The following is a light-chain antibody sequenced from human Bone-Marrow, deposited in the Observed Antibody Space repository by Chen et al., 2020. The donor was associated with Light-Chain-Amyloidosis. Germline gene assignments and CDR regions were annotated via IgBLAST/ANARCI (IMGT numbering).Light chain of an antibody. CDR3: QSADSSGTYEVI. Sequence: SYELSQPPSLSVSPGQTARLTCSGDDLPTKYAFGYQQKPGQAPVLVIHRDTKRPSGISERFSGSSSGTTATLTISGVQAEDEADYHCQSADSSGTYEVIFGGGTKLTVL. V-gene: IGLV3-25*03. CDR2: RDT. J-gene: IGLJ2*01. CDR1: DLPTKY.